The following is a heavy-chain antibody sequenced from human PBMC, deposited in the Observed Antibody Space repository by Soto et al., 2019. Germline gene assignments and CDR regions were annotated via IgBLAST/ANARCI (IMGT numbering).Heavy chain of an antibody. D-gene: IGHD2-15*01. CDR2: ISGNGRVT. CDR3: ARRSPSWAFDI. V-gene: IGHV3-23*01. CDR1: GFTFDNYA. J-gene: IGHJ3*02. Sequence: PGGSLRLSCAASGFTFDNYAMSWVRQAPGKGLEWVSTISGNGRVTYYADSVKGRFTISRDNSKNTLYLQMSSLRAEDTAVYYCARRSPSWAFDIWGQGTMVTVSS.